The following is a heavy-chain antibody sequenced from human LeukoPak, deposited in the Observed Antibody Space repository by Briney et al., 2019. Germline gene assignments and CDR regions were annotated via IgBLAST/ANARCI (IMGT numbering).Heavy chain of an antibody. D-gene: IGHD1-1*01. CDR1: GYTVTSFG. CDR3: ARDLAGATTGAIPLLDH. Sequence: ASVKVSCKGSGYTVTSFGITWMRQAPGQGLEWMGWISGYNCNTNYAQKLQGRVTVTTDTSTSTAYMELRSLRSDDTAVYYCARDLAGATTGAIPLLDHWAQGTLLTVPS. J-gene: IGHJ4*02. V-gene: IGHV1-18*01. CDR2: ISGYNCNT.